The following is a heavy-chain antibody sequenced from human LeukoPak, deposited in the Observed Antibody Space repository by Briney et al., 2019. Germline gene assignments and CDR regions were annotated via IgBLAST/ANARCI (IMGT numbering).Heavy chain of an antibody. CDR2: IYYSGST. CDR1: GGSISSGGYY. D-gene: IGHD1-26*01. CDR3: ARVLRSGSYYLFDY. J-gene: IGHJ4*02. Sequence: SETLSLTCTVSGGSISSGGYYWSWIRQHPGKGLEWIGYIYYSGSTYYNPSLKSRVTISVDTSKNQFSLKLSSVTPADTAVYYCARVLRSGSYYLFDYWGQGTLVTVSS. V-gene: IGHV4-31*03.